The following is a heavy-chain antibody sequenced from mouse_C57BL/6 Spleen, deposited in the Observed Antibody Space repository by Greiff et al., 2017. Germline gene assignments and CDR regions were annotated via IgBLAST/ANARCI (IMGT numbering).Heavy chain of an antibody. CDR2: IDPNSGGT. CDR3: ARRYGSSSYYAMDY. V-gene: IGHV1-72*01. Sequence: VQLQQPGAELVKPGASVKLSCKASGYTFTSYWMHWVKQRPGRGLEWLGRIDPNSGGTKSNEKFKSKATLTVDKPSSTAYMQLSSLTSDDSAVYYCARRYGSSSYYAMDYWGQGTSVTVSS. CDR1: GYTFTSYW. D-gene: IGHD1-1*01. J-gene: IGHJ4*01.